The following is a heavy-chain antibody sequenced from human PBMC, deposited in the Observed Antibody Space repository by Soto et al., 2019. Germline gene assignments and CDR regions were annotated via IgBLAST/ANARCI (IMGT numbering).Heavy chain of an antibody. CDR2: IYYSGST. CDR1: GGSISSYY. J-gene: IGHJ4*02. D-gene: IGHD6-19*01. V-gene: IGHV4-59*08. CDR3: ARYYSSGYYFDY. Sequence: SETLSLTCTVSGGSISSYYWSWIRQPPGKGLEWIGYIYYSGSTNYNPSLKSRVTMSVDTSKNQFSLKLSSVTAADTAVYYCARYYSSGYYFDYWGQGTLVTVSS.